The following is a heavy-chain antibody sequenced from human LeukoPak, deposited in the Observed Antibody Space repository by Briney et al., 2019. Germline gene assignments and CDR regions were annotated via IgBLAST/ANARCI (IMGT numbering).Heavy chain of an antibody. CDR1: GGSFSGYS. D-gene: IGHD6-6*01. CDR3: AREVSDAFDI. J-gene: IGHJ3*02. Sequence: SETLSLTCAVYGGSFSGYSWSWIRQPPGKGPEWIGEINYSESTNYNPSLKSRVTMSVDTSKNQFSLKLSSVTAADTAVYYCAREVSDAFDIWGQGTMVTVSS. CDR2: INYSEST. V-gene: IGHV4-34*01.